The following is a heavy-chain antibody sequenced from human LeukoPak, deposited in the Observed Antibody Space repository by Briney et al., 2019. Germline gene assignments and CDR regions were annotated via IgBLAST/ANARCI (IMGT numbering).Heavy chain of an antibody. CDR3: ARAGGDLTNAFDI. Sequence: GASVKVSCKASGHTFTGYYMHWVRQAPGQGLEWMGWISAYNGNTNYAQKLRGRVTMTTDTSTSTAYMELRSLRSDDTAVYYCARAGGDLTNAFDIWGQGTMVTVSS. V-gene: IGHV1-18*04. CDR1: GHTFTGYY. CDR2: ISAYNGNT. J-gene: IGHJ3*02. D-gene: IGHD2-21*02.